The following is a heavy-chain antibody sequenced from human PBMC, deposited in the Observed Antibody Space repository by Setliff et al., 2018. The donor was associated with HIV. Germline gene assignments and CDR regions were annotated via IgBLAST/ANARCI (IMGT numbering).Heavy chain of an antibody. Sequence: PSETLSLTCTVSGGSISSHYWSWIRQPPGKGLEWIGYIYYSGSTNDNPSLKSRVTISLVTSKNQFSLRLGSVTAADTAVYYCAREIYGGNSRPFDYWGQGTLVTVSS. CDR2: IYYSGST. D-gene: IGHD4-17*01. J-gene: IGHJ4*02. V-gene: IGHV4-59*11. CDR1: GGSISSHY. CDR3: AREIYGGNSRPFDY.